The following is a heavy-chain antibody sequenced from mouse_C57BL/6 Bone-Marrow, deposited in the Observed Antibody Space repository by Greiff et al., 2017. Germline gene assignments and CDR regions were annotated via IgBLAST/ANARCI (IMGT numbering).Heavy chain of an antibody. CDR1: GFTFSDYG. D-gene: IGHD2-5*01. J-gene: IGHJ2*01. CDR2: ISSGSSTI. Sequence: EVQLMESGGGLVKPGGSLKLSCAASGFTFSDYGMHWVRQAPEKGLEWVAYISSGSSTIYYADTVKGRFTISRDNAKNTLFLQMTSLRSEDTAMYDCARSYSKGGDYFDYWGQGTTLTVSS. V-gene: IGHV5-17*01. CDR3: ARSYSKGGDYFDY.